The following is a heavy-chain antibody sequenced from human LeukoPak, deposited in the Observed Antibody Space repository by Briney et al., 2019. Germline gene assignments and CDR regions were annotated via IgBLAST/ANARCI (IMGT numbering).Heavy chain of an antibody. CDR2: ISDRTSHI. CDR3: GRAFPPLRTAAAGDY. V-gene: IGHV3-21*01. J-gene: IGHJ4*02. D-gene: IGHD6-13*01. CDR1: GFTFSDCD. Sequence: PGGSLRLPCTASGFTFSDCDMNWFRQAPGKGLEWVSSISDRTSHIYYADSVKGRFTISRDNAKNSLYLQMDSLRAEDTAVYFCGRAFPPLRTAAAGDYWGQGTLVTVSS.